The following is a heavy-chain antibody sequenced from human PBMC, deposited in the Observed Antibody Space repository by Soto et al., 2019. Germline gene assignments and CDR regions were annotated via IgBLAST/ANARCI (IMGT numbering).Heavy chain of an antibody. J-gene: IGHJ5*02. CDR2: IVVGSGNT. CDR3: AAERNYYDSSGYDFRFDP. Sequence: GASVKVSCKASGFTFTSSAMQWVRQARGQRLEWIGWIVVGSGNTNYAQKFQERVTITRDMSTSTAYMELSSLRSEDTAVYYCAAERNYYDSSGYDFRFDPWGQGTLVTVS. D-gene: IGHD3-22*01. V-gene: IGHV1-58*02. CDR1: GFTFTSSA.